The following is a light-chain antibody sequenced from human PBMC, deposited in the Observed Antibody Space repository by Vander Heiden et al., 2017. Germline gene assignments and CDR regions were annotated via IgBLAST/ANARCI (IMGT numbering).Light chain of an antibody. Sequence: VMTQSQLSLPVTPGEPASIACRSSKSLLHSNGYNYLDWYLQKPGQSPQLLISLGSNRASGVPDRFSGSGSGTDFTLKISRVEAEDVGVYYCMQALQTPLTFGGGTRVEIK. CDR3: MQALQTPLT. CDR2: LGS. V-gene: IGKV2-28*01. CDR1: KSLLHSNGYNY. J-gene: IGKJ4*01.